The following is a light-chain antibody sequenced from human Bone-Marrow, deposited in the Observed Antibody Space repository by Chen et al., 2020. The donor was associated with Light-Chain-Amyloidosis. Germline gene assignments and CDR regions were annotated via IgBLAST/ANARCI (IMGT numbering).Light chain of an antibody. J-gene: IGLJ2*01. CDR1: SPNIGAGYD. CDR2: GNS. CDR3: QSYDSSLSGV. V-gene: IGLV1-40*01. Sequence: QSVLTQPPSVSGAPRRRVTISCTGSSPNIGAGYDVHWYQQLPGTAPKLLIYGNSNRPSGVPDRFSGSKSGTSASLAITGLQAEDEADYYCQSYDSSLSGVFGGGTKLTVL.